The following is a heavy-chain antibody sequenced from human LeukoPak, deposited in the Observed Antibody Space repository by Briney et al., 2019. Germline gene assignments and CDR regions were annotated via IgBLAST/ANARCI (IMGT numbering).Heavy chain of an antibody. CDR2: IYYSGST. Sequence: SETLSLTCTVSGGSISSYYWTWIRQPPGKGLEWIGYIYYSGSTNYNPSLKSRVTISVDTSENQFSLKLSSVTAADTAVYYCARDQSDYDILTGYENWFDPWGQGTLVTVSS. CDR3: ARDQSDYDILTGYENWFDP. CDR1: GGSISSYY. V-gene: IGHV4-59*01. D-gene: IGHD3-9*01. J-gene: IGHJ5*02.